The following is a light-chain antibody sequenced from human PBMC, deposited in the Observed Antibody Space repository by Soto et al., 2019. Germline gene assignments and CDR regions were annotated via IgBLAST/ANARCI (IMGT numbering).Light chain of an antibody. J-gene: IGLJ2*01. CDR3: QSFDTSLSGSI. CDR2: GNI. CDR1: SSNIGAGYD. Sequence: QSVLTQPPSVSGAPGQRVTISCTGSSSNIGAGYDVHWYQQLPGTAPKLLIFGNINRPSGVPDRFSGSKSGTSASLAITGLQPEDEADYYCQSFDTSLSGSIFGGGTKLTVL. V-gene: IGLV1-40*01.